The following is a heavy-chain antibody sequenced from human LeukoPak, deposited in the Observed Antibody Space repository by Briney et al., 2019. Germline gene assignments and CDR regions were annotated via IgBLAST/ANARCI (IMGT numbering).Heavy chain of an antibody. D-gene: IGHD5-18*01. CDR3: AKGEGSFTAMVLDY. CDR2: ICGSGGST. CDR1: GFTFSSYA. J-gene: IGHJ4*02. V-gene: IGHV3-23*01. Sequence: GGSLRLSCAASGFTFSSYAMSWVRQAPGKGLEWVSAICGSGGSTYYADSVKGRFTISRDNYKNTLYLQMNSLSAEETAVSYCAKGEGSFTAMVLDYWGQGTLVTVSS.